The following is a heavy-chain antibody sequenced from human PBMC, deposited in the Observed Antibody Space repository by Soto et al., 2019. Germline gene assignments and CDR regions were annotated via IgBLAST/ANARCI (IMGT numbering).Heavy chain of an antibody. V-gene: IGHV4-59*01. CDR2: IYYSGST. CDR3: ARGPPYYDILTGYWGGFDY. CDR1: GGSISSYY. D-gene: IGHD3-9*01. Sequence: PSETLSLTCTVSGGSISSYYWSWIRQPPGKGLEWIGYIYYSGSTNYNPSLKSRVTISVDTSKNQFSLKLSSVTAADTAVYYCARGPPYYDILTGYWGGFDYWGQGTLVTVPQ. J-gene: IGHJ4*02.